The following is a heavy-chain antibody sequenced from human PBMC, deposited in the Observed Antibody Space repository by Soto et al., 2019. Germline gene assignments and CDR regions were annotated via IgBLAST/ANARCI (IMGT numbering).Heavy chain of an antibody. D-gene: IGHD3-3*01. CDR2: FYWDDDK. Sequence: QITLKESGPTVVKPTETLTLTCTFSGFSLTTSGVGVGWVRQSPGKAPEWLALFYWDDDKRYSTSLNGRLIITKGTSKNQVVLTMANVDPADTATYYCAHRVLRTVFGLVTTTAIYFDCWGPGTPVVVSS. CDR1: GFSLTTSGVG. V-gene: IGHV2-5*02. J-gene: IGHJ4*02. CDR3: AHRVLRTVFGLVTTTAIYFDC.